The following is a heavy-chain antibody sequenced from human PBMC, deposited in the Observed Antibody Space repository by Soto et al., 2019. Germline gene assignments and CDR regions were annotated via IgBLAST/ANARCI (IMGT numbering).Heavy chain of an antibody. CDR3: ARGSNYYDGSGYLLGPKYFDF. CDR1: GFSFNNYA. CDR2: ISYGGGNA. D-gene: IGHD3-22*01. J-gene: IGHJ4*02. Sequence: PGGSLRLSCAASGFSFNNYAMHWVRQAPGKGLEWVAVISYGGGNAYYADSVKGRFTISRDNPKNTLYMQMNSLRDEDTSIYYCARGSNYYDGSGYLLGPKYFDFWGQGTLVTVSS. V-gene: IGHV3-30-3*01.